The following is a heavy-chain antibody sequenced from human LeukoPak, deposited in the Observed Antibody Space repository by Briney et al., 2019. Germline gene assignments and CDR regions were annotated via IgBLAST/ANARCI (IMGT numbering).Heavy chain of an antibody. V-gene: IGHV3-23*01. J-gene: IGHJ4*02. CDR3: AKDMGLGYCSSTSCYPFDY. CDR2: ISGSGGST. D-gene: IGHD2-2*01. Sequence: GGSLRLSCAASGFTFSSYAMSWVRQAPGKGLEWVSAISGSGGSTYYADSVKGRFTISRDNSKNTLYLQMNSLRAEDTAVYYCAKDMGLGYCSSTSCYPFDYWGQGTLVTVSS. CDR1: GFTFSSYA.